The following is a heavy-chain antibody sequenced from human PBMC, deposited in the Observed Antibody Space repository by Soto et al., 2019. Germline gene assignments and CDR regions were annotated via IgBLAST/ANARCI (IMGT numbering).Heavy chain of an antibody. CDR2: IYYSGGT. D-gene: IGHD3-10*01. Sequence: QVQLQESCPGLVKPSQTLSLTCTVSGGSITSGGYCWTWIRQHPVKGLEWMGHIYYSGGTSYNPSLKNRVTISIDTSKNQFSLKLTSVTAADTAVYYCARDGDYYGSGSPPLLSRWGQGTLVTVSS. CDR3: ARDGDYYGSGSPPLLSR. J-gene: IGHJ4*02. V-gene: IGHV4-31*03. CDR1: GGSITSGGYC.